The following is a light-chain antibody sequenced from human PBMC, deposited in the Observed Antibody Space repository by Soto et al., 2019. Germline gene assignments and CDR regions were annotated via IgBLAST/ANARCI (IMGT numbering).Light chain of an antibody. CDR1: SSNIGSGT. V-gene: IGLV1-44*01. J-gene: IGLJ1*01. CDR2: NDN. CDR3: SSYTSRNTLDYV. Sequence: QSVLTQPPSASGTPGQRVTFSCSGSSSNIGSGTVNWYQQLPGTAPKLLIYNDNQRPSGVPDRFSGSKSGTSASLAISGLQSEDEADYYCSSYTSRNTLDYVFGTGTKVTVL.